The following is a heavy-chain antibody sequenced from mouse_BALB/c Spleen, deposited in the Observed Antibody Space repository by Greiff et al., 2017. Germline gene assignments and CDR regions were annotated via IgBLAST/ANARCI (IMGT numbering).Heavy chain of an antibody. CDR1: GYTFTNHQ. D-gene: IGHD1-2*01. CDR2: INPYNDYT. V-gene: IGHV1S45*01. Sequence: VHVKQSGAELVRPGASVKISCKAFGYTFTNHQINWVKQRPGQGLDWIGYINPYNDYTSYNQKFKGKATLTVDKSSSTAYMELSSLTSEDSAVYYCARGDYGYGFAYWGQGTLVTVSA. CDR3: ARGDYGYGFAY. J-gene: IGHJ3*01.